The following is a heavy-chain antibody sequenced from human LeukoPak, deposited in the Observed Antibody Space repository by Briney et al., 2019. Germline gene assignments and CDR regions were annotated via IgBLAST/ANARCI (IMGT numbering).Heavy chain of an antibody. V-gene: IGHV3-33*01. CDR1: GFTFSSYG. J-gene: IGHJ3*02. CDR2: IWYDGSNK. CDR3: ARNQDYGVYNSVGAFDI. D-gene: IGHD4-17*01. Sequence: AGGSLRLSCAASGFTFSSYGMHWVRQAPGKGLEWVAVIWYDGSNKYYADSVKGRFTISRDNSKNTLYLQMNSLRAEDTAVYYCARNQDYGVYNSVGAFDIWGQGTMVTVSS.